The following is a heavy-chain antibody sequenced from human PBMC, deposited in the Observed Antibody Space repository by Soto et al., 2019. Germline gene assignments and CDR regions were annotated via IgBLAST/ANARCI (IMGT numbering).Heavy chain of an antibody. CDR3: VRQGFGRIHFLVDA. CDR2: IDSSGGT. CDR1: DDSSSSYK. V-gene: IGHV4-59*08. Sequence: SETLSLTCTVSDDSSSSYKWSWFRQPPGRRLEWIGYIDSSGGTSYNPSLQSRVTISVDTSTKQFSLKLSSVTAADTAVYYCVRQGFGRIHFLVDALGQGTTVT. D-gene: IGHD3-10*01. J-gene: IGHJ6*01.